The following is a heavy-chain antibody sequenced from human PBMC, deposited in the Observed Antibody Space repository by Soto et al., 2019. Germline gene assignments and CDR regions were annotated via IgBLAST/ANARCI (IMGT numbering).Heavy chain of an antibody. Sequence: QGKRVKSGAEVKRPGASWKISCRAPGYNLMSSNINWLGQAAGKRPEWLGGMNPANANAAFARQFQGRVTMTRDTSTDTAYMELGGLSSGDTAMYFCARAVGIAVTGLDLWGPGTLVTVS. CDR1: GYNLMSSN. V-gene: IGHV1-8*01. CDR3: ARAVGIAVTGLDL. D-gene: IGHD6-19*01. CDR2: MNPANANA. J-gene: IGHJ5*02.